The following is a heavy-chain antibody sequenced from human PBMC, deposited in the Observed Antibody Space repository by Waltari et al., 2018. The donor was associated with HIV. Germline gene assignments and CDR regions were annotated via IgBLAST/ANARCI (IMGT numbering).Heavy chain of an antibody. Sequence: QVHLVQSGAEVKKPGASVKVSCKASGYTFTDYFMHWVRQAPGQGLEWMGWLNPNSGGTNYAQTLQGRGTRTRDTSSNTVYMELSRLRSADTAVFYCARDTGRRYFDRWGQGTLVTVSS. CDR1: GYTFTDYF. D-gene: IGHD3-9*01. CDR2: LNPNSGGT. CDR3: ARDTGRRYFDR. V-gene: IGHV1-2*02. J-gene: IGHJ4*02.